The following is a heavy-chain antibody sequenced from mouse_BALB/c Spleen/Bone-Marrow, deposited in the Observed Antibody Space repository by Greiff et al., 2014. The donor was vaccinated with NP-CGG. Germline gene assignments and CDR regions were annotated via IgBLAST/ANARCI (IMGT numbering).Heavy chain of an antibody. J-gene: IGHJ2*01. CDR3: ARVFYDSTSVY. Sequence: VKLVEPGAELARPGASVKLSCKASGYTFTGYWMQWVKQRPGQGLEWIGIIYPGDGDTRYTQKFKGKATLTADKSSSTAYMQLRNLASEDSAVYYCARVFYDSTSVYWGQGTTLTVSS. D-gene: IGHD1-1*01. CDR2: IYPGDGDT. V-gene: IGHV1-87*01. CDR1: GYTFTGYW.